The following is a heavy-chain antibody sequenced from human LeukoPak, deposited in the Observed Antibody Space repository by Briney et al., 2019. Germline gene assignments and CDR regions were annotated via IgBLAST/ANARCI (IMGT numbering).Heavy chain of an antibody. CDR2: IWSDGKNK. D-gene: IGHD2-21*02. Sequence: GGSLRLSCAASGFTFGRYAMSWVRQAPGKGLEWVAVIWSDGKNKYYADSVKGRFTISRDDSKNTLYLQMNSLRADDTAVYYCAKNGVYCDVHCPADSWGQGTLVTVSS. V-gene: IGHV3-33*06. J-gene: IGHJ5*01. CDR3: AKNGVYCDVHCPADS. CDR1: GFTFGRYA.